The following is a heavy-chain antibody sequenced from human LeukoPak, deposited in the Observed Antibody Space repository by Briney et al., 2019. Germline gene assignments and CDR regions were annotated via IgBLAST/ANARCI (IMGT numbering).Heavy chain of an antibody. CDR3: AKKGTSSSDTSASRSRADYLDY. D-gene: IGHD1-26*01. CDR2: ISGSAQST. V-gene: IGHV3-23*01. CDR1: GFTFGTYS. Sequence: PGGSLTLSCAASGFTFGTYSMSWVRQAPGKGLEWVSAISGSAQSTTYADSVKGRFTISRDNSKSTLYLQMNSLRAEDTALYYCAKKGTSSSDTSASRSRADYLDYWGQGALVTVSS. J-gene: IGHJ4*02.